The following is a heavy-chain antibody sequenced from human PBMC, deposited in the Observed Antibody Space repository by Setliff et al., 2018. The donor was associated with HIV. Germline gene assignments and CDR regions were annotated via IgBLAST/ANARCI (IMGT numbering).Heavy chain of an antibody. CDR1: GFNFNYYN. Sequence: GGSLRLSCVTSGFNFNYYNMHWVRQAPGKGLEWVAFMSYEGNIKSYADSVKGRFTISRDNSKNTLYLQMNSLRTEDTAVYYCSADVPEVSSPIDYWGQGTLVTVSS. CDR3: SADVPEVSSPIDY. J-gene: IGHJ4*02. D-gene: IGHD3-10*02. V-gene: IGHV3-30*04. CDR2: MSYEGNIK.